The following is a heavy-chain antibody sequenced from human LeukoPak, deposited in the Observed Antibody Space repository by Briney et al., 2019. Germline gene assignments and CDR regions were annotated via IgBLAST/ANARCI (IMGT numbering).Heavy chain of an antibody. V-gene: IGHV3-9*01. CDR3: AKVDTAMMRGPNFDY. CDR1: GFTFDDYA. J-gene: IGHJ4*02. CDR2: ISWNSGSI. D-gene: IGHD5-18*01. Sequence: GRSLRLSCAASGFTFDDYAMHWVRQAPGKGLEWVSGISWNSGSIGYADSVKGRFTISRDNAKNSLYLQINSLRAEDTALYYCAKVDTAMMRGPNFDYWGQGTLVTVSS.